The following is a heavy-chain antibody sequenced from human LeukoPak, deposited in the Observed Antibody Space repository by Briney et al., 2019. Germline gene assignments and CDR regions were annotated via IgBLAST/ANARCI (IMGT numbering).Heavy chain of an antibody. D-gene: IGHD2-2*01. CDR3: ARAPIHCSSTSCPIDY. CDR1: GGSISSYY. CDR2: IYYSGST. V-gene: IGHV4-59*01. J-gene: IGHJ4*02. Sequence: PSETLSLTCTVSGGSISSYYWSWIRQPPGKGLEWIGYIYYSGSTNYNPSLKSRVTISVDTSKNQFSLKLSSVTAADTAVYYCARAPIHCSSTSCPIDYWGQGTLVTVSS.